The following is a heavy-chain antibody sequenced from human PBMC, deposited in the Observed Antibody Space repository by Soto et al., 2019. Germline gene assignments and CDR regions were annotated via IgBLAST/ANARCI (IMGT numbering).Heavy chain of an antibody. CDR2: INHSGST. V-gene: IGHV4-34*01. CDR3: ARGQATTRGRFDY. J-gene: IGHJ4*02. Sequence: SATLSLTCTVSGGSISSYYWSWIRQPPGKGLEWIGEINHSGSTNYNPYLKSRVTISVDTSKNQFSLKLSSVTAADTAVYYCARGQATTRGRFDYWGQGTLVTVSS. D-gene: IGHD5-12*01. CDR1: GGSISSYY.